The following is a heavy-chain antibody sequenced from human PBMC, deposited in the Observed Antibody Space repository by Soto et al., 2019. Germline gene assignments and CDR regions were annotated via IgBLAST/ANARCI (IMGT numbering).Heavy chain of an antibody. CDR1: GFTFSSYA. V-gene: IGHV3-23*01. J-gene: IGHJ4*02. Sequence: PGGSLRLSCAASGFTFSSYAMSWVRQAPGKGLEWVSATSGSGGSTYYADSVKGRFTISRDNSKNTLYLQMNSLRAEDTAVYYCAGRGDYVWGSYRYTEFDYWGQGTLVTVSS. CDR2: TSGSGGST. D-gene: IGHD3-16*02. CDR3: AGRGDYVWGSYRYTEFDY.